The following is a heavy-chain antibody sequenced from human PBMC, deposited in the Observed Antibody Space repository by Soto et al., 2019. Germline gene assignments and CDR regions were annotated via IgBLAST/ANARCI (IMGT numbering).Heavy chain of an antibody. D-gene: IGHD3-22*01. Sequence: PGGSPRLSCAASGFTFSSYAMSWVRQAPGKGLEWVSAISGSGGSTYYADSVKGRFTISRDNSKNTLYLQMNSLRAEDTAVYYCAKDLTLHPVVVIARGAFDIWGQGTMVTVSS. CDR2: ISGSGGST. CDR1: GFTFSSYA. V-gene: IGHV3-23*01. J-gene: IGHJ3*02. CDR3: AKDLTLHPVVVIARGAFDI.